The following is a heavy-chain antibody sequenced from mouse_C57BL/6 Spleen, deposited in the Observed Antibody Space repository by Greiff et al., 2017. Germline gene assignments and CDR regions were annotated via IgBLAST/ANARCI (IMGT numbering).Heavy chain of an antibody. D-gene: IGHD1-1*01. CDR1: GFTFSDYG. CDR3: ARGDYYGSSYVY. V-gene: IGHV5-17*01. CDR2: ISSGSSTI. Sequence: EVKVVESGGGLVKPGGSLKLSCAASGFTFSDYGMHWVRQAPEKGLEWVAYISSGSSTIYYADTVKGRFTISRDNAKNTLFLQMTSLRSEDTAMYYCARGDYYGSSYVYWGQGTTLTVSS. J-gene: IGHJ2*01.